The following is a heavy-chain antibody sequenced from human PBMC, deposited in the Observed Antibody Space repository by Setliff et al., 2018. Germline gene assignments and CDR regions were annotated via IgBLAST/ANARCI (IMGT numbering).Heavy chain of an antibody. V-gene: IGHV4-39*07. J-gene: IGHJ2*01. D-gene: IGHD6-6*01. CDR1: GGSISSSTFY. CDR2: INYYGSIFNDGTTYST. CDR3: ARNPDFLQYSFDL. Sequence: SETLSLTCTVSGGSISSSTFYWGWIRQPPGKGLEWIGSINYYGSIFNDGTTYSTYYNPSLKSRVTISIDTSKSQFSLKLSSVTAADTALYYCARNPDFLQYSFDLWGRGTLVTV.